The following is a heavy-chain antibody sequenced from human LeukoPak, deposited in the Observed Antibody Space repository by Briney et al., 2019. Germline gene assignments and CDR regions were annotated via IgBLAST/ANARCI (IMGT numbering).Heavy chain of an antibody. Sequence: GASVTVPCKACGYAFTGYYLHWVRQAPGQGLEWMGWINPNSGVTSSAQRFQGRVTMTRDTSISTAYMELSRLRSDDTAVYYCAILTADINYFDSWGQGTLVTVSS. V-gene: IGHV1-2*02. CDR3: AILTADINYFDS. D-gene: IGHD6-25*01. J-gene: IGHJ4*02. CDR2: INPNSGVT. CDR1: GYAFTGYY.